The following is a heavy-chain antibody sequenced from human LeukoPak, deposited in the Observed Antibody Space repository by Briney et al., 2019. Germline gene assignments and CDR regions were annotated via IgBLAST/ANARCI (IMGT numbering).Heavy chain of an antibody. CDR3: AAEVSPKVFDY. CDR2: ISFSGDVI. J-gene: IGHJ4*02. V-gene: IGHV3-11*01. CDR1: GFIFSDYY. Sequence: PGGSLGLSCASSGFIFSDYYMSWIRQVPGKGLEWISYISFSGDVIYSVDSVKGRFTISRDNAKSLLYLQMNSLRADDTAVYLCAAEVSPKVFDYRGQGTLVTVSS.